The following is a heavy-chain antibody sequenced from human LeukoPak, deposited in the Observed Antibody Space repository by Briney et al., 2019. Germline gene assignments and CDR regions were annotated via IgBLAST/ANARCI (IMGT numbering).Heavy chain of an antibody. Sequence: GASVKVSCKASGYTFTSYGISWVRQAPGQGLEWMGWISAYNGNTNYAQKLQGRVTITRDTSASTAYMELSSLRSEDMAVYYCARGWIAVAAIYYFDYWGQGTLVTVFS. CDR3: ARGWIAVAAIYYFDY. V-gene: IGHV1-18*03. CDR2: ISAYNGNT. CDR1: GYTFTSYG. J-gene: IGHJ4*02. D-gene: IGHD6-19*01.